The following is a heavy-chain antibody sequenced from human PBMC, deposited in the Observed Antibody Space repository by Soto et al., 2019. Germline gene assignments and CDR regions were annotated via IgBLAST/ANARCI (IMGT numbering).Heavy chain of an antibody. CDR3: ARVARSSGGSYSFDF. D-gene: IGHD6-19*01. J-gene: IGHJ4*02. V-gene: IGHV3-30-3*01. Sequence: QVQLVESGGGVVQPGRSLSLSCAASGFTFSSYTMHWVRQAPGKGLEWVAVISCDGSNKYYADSVKGRFTISRDNSMNTVFLQMRTLRAEDTAVYYCARVARSSGGSYSFDFWGQGTLVTVSS. CDR1: GFTFSSYT. CDR2: ISCDGSNK.